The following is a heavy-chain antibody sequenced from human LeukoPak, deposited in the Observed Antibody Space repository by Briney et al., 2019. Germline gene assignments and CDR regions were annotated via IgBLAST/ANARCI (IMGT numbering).Heavy chain of an antibody. D-gene: IGHD5-12*01. J-gene: IGHJ6*02. Sequence: SETLSLTCTVSGESISGFYWNWIRQPPGKGLEWIGYIYYSGGTNYNPSLKSRVTISVDTSKNQFSLKLSSVTAADTAVYYCARLGYTDHYYYYYGMDVWGQGTTVTVSS. CDR2: IYYSGGT. V-gene: IGHV4-59*01. CDR3: ARLGYTDHYYYYYGMDV. CDR1: GESISGFY.